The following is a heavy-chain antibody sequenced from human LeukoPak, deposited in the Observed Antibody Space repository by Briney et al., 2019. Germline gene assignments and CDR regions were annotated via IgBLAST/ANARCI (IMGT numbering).Heavy chain of an antibody. Sequence: ASVKVSCKASGYTFTSYAMHWVRQAPGQRLEWMGWINAGNGNTKYSQRFQGRVTITRDTSASTAYMELSSLRFEDTAVYYCARGEYQLLWGFDYWGQGTLVTVSS. D-gene: IGHD2-2*01. CDR2: INAGNGNT. CDR3: ARGEYQLLWGFDY. CDR1: GYTFTSYA. V-gene: IGHV1-3*01. J-gene: IGHJ4*02.